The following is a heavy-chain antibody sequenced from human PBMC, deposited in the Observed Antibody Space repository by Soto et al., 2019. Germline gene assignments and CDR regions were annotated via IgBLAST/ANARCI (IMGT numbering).Heavy chain of an antibody. J-gene: IGHJ6*02. CDR3: TKDRGGGSRYSYDMDA. CDR2: IAWNSGNT. Sequence: GGSLRLSCAASGFTFDEYAMHWVRQAPGKGLEWVSGIAWNSGNTVYADSVKGRFTISRDNAKSSLYLQMNSLRADDTAFYYCTKDRGGGSRYSYDMDAWGPGTTVTLSS. D-gene: IGHD2-15*01. V-gene: IGHV3-9*01. CDR1: GFTFDEYA.